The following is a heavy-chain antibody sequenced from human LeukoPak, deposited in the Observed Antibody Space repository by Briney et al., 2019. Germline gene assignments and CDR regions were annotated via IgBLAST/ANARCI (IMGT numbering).Heavy chain of an antibody. CDR1: GDSVSSSRFY. V-gene: IGHV4-39*01. CDR3: ARRDVGATIDY. CDR2: ILYTGRT. Sequence: SETLSLTCTVSGDSVSSSRFYWAWIRQPPGKGLEWIGSILYTGRTFYNPSLKSRVTISVDTSKNQFSLRLGSVTASDTAVYYCARRDVGATIDYWGQGTLVTVSS. D-gene: IGHD1-26*01. J-gene: IGHJ4*02.